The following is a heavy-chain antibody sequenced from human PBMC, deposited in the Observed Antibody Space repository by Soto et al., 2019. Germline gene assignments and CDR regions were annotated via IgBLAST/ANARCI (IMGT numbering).Heavy chain of an antibody. V-gene: IGHV3-30*18. CDR3: AKDRLDIVVVPAELYYYYGMDV. CDR1: GFTFSSYG. CDR2: ISYDGSNK. J-gene: IGHJ6*02. D-gene: IGHD2-2*03. Sequence: QVQLVESGGGVVQPGRSLRLSCAASGFTFSSYGMHWVRHAPVKGLEWVAVISYDGSNKYYADSVKGRFTISRDNSKNTLYLQMNSLRAEDTAVYYCAKDRLDIVVVPAELYYYYGMDVWGQGTTVTVSS.